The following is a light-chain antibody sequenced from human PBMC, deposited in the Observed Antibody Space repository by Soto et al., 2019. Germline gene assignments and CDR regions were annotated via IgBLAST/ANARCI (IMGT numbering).Light chain of an antibody. J-gene: IGKJ5*01. CDR1: QSVSNY. CDR3: QHGGT. CDR2: DAS. Sequence: EIVLTQSPATLSLSPGERATVSCRASQSVSNYLGWYQQKPGQAPRLLIYDASNRATGIPARFSGSGSGTDSTLTISSLEPEDFAVYYCQHGGTFGQGTRLEMK. V-gene: IGKV3-11*01.